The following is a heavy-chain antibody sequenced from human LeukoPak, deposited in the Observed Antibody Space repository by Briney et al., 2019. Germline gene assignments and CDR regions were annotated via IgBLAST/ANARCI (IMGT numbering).Heavy chain of an antibody. D-gene: IGHD7-27*01. V-gene: IGHV3-23*01. CDR3: AKALDNWGSDY. Sequence: GGSLRLSCVVSGLTFSNYGMSWVRQAPGKGLECVSTISADGGSTYYADSVKGRFTISRDNSKNTLYLQMNSLRAEDTAVYYCAKALDNWGSDYWGQGTLVTVSS. CDR2: ISADGGST. CDR1: GLTFSNYG. J-gene: IGHJ4*02.